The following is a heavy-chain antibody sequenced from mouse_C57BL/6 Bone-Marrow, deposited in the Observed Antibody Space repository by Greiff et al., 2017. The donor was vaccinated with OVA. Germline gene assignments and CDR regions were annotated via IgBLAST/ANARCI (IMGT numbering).Heavy chain of an antibody. CDR3: ARSDYYSLDY. CDR2: IDPSDSET. V-gene: IGHV1-52*01. J-gene: IGHJ2*01. Sequence: QVQLQQPGAELVRPGSSVKLSCKASGYTFTSYWMHWVKQRPIQGLEWIGNIDPSDSETHYNQKFKDKATLTVDKSSSTAYMQLSSLTSEDSAVYYCARSDYYSLDYWGKGTTLTVSS. D-gene: IGHD2-12*01. CDR1: GYTFTSYW.